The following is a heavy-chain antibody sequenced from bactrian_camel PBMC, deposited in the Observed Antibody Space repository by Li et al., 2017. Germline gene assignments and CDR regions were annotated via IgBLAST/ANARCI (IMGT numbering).Heavy chain of an antibody. V-gene: IGHV3S53*01. CDR1: GIRWSIYR. CDR2: YDNDGSL. J-gene: IGHJ4*01. CDR3: HAPYAY. Sequence: QLVESGGGLVQPGGSLRVSCVASGIRWSIYRVGWFRQAPGKKREGVAGYDNDGSLRYVESVNGRFTISRDNAKNTLYLQMNNLRTEDTAVYYCHAPYAYWGQGTQVTVS.